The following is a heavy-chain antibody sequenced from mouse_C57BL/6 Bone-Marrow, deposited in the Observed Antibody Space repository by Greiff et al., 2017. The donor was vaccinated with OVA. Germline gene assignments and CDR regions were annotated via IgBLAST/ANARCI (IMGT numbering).Heavy chain of an antibody. V-gene: IGHV1-26*01. J-gene: IGHJ2*01. Sequence: VQLQQSGPELVKPGASVKISCKASGYTFTDYYMNWVKQSHGKSLEWIGDINPNNGGTSYNQKFKGKATLTVDKSSSTAYMELRSLTSEDSAVYYCARGGGTDFDYWGQGTTLTVSS. CDR2: INPNNGGT. D-gene: IGHD3-3*01. CDR3: ARGGGTDFDY. CDR1: GYTFTDYY.